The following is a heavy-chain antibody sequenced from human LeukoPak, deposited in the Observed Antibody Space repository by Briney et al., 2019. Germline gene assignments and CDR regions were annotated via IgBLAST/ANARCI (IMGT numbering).Heavy chain of an antibody. V-gene: IGHV3-11*01. J-gene: IGHJ4*02. CDR3: ARSENYDYSNDY. Sequence: GGSLRLSCAASGVTFSDYYMSWIRQAPGKGLEWVSYISSSGSTIYYADSVKGRFTISRDNAKNSLYLQMNSLRAEDTAVYYCARSENYDYSNDYWGQGTLVTVSS. D-gene: IGHD4-11*01. CDR2: ISSSGSTI. CDR1: GVTFSDYY.